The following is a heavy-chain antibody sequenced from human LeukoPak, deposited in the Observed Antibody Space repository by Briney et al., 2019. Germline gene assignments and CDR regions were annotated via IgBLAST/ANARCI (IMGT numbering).Heavy chain of an antibody. J-gene: IGHJ6*02. CDR1: GFTFSSYA. V-gene: IGHV3-23*01. D-gene: IGHD2-15*01. CDR3: AHSGYCSGGSCYSYYYGMDV. Sequence: GGSLRLSCAASGFTFSSYAMSWVRQAPGKGLEWVSAISGSGGSTYYADSVKGRFTISRDNSKNTLYLQMNSLRAEDTAVYYCAHSGYCSGGSCYSYYYGMDVWGQGTTVTVSS. CDR2: ISGSGGST.